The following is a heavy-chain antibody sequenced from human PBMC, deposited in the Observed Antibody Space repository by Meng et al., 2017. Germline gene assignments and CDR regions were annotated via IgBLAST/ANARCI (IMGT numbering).Heavy chain of an antibody. D-gene: IGHD5-24*01. Sequence: ASVKVFCKASGYTFTSYYMHWVRQAPGQGLEWMGIINPSGGSTSYAQKFQGRVTMTRDTSTSTVYMELSSLRSEDTAVYYCARTGVEDGYNYKAGYLRYYFDYWGQGTLVTVSS. CDR2: INPSGGST. J-gene: IGHJ4*02. CDR3: ARTGVEDGYNYKAGYLRYYFDY. V-gene: IGHV1-46*01. CDR1: GYTFTSYY.